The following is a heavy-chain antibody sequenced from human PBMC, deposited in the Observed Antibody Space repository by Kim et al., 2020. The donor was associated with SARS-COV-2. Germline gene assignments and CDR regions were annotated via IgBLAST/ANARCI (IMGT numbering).Heavy chain of an antibody. CDR3: ARRQYSSSWYLALDAFDI. D-gene: IGHD6-13*01. V-gene: IGHV5-10-1*01. CDR1: GYSFTSYW. CDR2: IDPSDSYT. Sequence: GESLKISCKGSGYSFTSYWISWVRQMPGKGLEWMGRIDPSDSYTNYSPSFQGHVTISADKSISTAYLQWSSLKASDTAMYYCARRQYSSSWYLALDAFDIWGQGTMVTVSS. J-gene: IGHJ3*02.